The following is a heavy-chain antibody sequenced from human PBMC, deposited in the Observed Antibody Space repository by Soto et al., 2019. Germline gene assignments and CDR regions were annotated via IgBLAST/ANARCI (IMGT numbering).Heavy chain of an antibody. J-gene: IGHJ4*02. Sequence: SETLSLTCAVYGGSFSGYYWSWIRQPPGKGLEWIGEINHSGSTNYNPSLKSRVTISVDTSKNQFSLKLSSVTAADTAVYYCALINQLPASDDSWGRGTLVTVSS. V-gene: IGHV4-34*01. CDR1: GGSFSGYY. D-gene: IGHD2-2*01. CDR3: ALINQLPASDDS. CDR2: INHSGST.